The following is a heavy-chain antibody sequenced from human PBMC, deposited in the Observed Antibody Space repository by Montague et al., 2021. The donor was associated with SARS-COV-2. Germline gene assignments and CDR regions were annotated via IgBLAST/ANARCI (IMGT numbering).Heavy chain of an antibody. Sequence: SRILSLSASGFTFSSYAMHWVRQAPGKGLEWVAVISYDGSNKYYADSVKGRFTISRDNSKNTLYLQMNSLRAEDTAVYYCAGPRGPSYYDILTGSAFDYWGQGTLVTVSS. CDR1: GFTFSSYA. J-gene: IGHJ4*02. D-gene: IGHD3-9*01. CDR3: AGPRGPSYYDILTGSAFDY. V-gene: IGHV3-30-3*01. CDR2: ISYDGSNK.